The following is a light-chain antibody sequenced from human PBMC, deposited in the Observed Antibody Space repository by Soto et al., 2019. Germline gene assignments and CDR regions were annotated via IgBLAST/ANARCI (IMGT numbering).Light chain of an antibody. CDR3: QQYGSSPQT. CDR1: QSVSSSY. V-gene: IGKV3-20*01. CDR2: GAS. J-gene: IGKJ1*01. Sequence: IVLTQSPGTLSLSPGERATLSCRASQSVSSSYLAWYQQKPGQAPRLLIYGASSRATGIPDRFSGSGSGTDFTLTISRLEPEDFAVYYCQQYGSSPQTFGQWTKVEIX.